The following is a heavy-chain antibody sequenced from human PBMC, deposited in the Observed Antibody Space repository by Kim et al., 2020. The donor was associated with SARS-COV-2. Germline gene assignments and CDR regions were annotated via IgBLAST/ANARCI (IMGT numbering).Heavy chain of an antibody. V-gene: IGHV3-21*01. CDR1: GFTFSSYS. Sequence: GGSLRLSCAASGFTFSSYSMYWVRQAPGKGLEWVSSISSSSSYIYYADSVKGRFTISRDNAKNSLYLQMNSLRAEDTAVYYCARDPYGGDLFYYYYGMDVWGQGPTVTVSS. J-gene: IGHJ6*02. CDR3: ARDPYGGDLFYYYYGMDV. CDR2: ISSSSSYI. D-gene: IGHD2-21*01.